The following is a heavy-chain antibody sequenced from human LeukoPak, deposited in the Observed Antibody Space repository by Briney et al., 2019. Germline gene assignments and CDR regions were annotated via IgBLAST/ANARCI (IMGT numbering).Heavy chain of an antibody. D-gene: IGHD6-13*01. CDR3: ARGYSSSWYWFDP. CDR1: GYTFTSYA. CDR2: INTNTGNP. J-gene: IGHJ5*02. Sequence: ASVKVSCKASGYTFTSYAMNWVRQAPGQGLEWMGWINTNTGNPTYAQGFTGQFVLSLDTSVSTAYLQISSLKAEDTAVYYCARGYSSSWYWFDPWGQGTLATVSS. V-gene: IGHV7-4-1*02.